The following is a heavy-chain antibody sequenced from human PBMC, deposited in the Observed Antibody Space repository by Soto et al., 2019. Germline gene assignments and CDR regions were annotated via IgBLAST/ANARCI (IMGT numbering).Heavy chain of an antibody. J-gene: IGHJ4*02. CDR1: GGTFSSYA. Sequence: QVPLVQSGAEVKKPGSSVKVSCKASGGTFSSYAISWVRQAPGQGLEWMGGIIPIFGTANYAQKFQGRVTITADESTSTAYMELSSLRSEDTAVYYCARANGYCSSTSCIYYFDYWGQGTLVTVSS. V-gene: IGHV1-69*01. CDR3: ARANGYCSSTSCIYYFDY. D-gene: IGHD2-2*01. CDR2: IIPIFGTA.